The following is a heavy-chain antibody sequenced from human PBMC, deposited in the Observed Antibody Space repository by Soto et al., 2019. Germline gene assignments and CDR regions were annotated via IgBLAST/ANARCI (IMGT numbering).Heavy chain of an antibody. CDR1: GGSISSGGYS. CDR2: IYHSGST. J-gene: IGHJ5*02. D-gene: IGHD3-3*01. Sequence: QLQLQESGSGLVKPSQTLSLTCAVSGGSISSGGYSWSWIRQPPGKGLEWIGYIYHSGSTYYNPSLKSRVTISVDRSKNQFSLKLSSVTAADTAVYYCARGEIYDFCSGYSTGWFDPWGQGTLVTVSS. V-gene: IGHV4-30-2*01. CDR3: ARGEIYDFCSGYSTGWFDP.